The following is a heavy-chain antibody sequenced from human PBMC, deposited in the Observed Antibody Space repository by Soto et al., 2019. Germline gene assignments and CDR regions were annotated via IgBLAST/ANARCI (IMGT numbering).Heavy chain of an antibody. D-gene: IGHD3-22*01. V-gene: IGHV1-69*13. CDR2: IVPIFGTA. CDR3: ARKSSGGYDSPGGYCYYGMDV. CDR1: GGTFRSYA. J-gene: IGHJ6*02. Sequence: SVKVSCKASGGTFRSYAISWVRQAPGQGLAGMGGIVPIFGTANYAQKFQGRATITGDESTSTTYMELSSLRSEDTGVYYWARKSSGGYDSPGGYCYYGMDVWGQGTTVTVSS.